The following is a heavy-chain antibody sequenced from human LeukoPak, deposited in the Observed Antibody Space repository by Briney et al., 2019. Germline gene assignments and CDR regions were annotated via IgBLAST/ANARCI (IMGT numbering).Heavy chain of an antibody. V-gene: IGHV4-30-4*08. CDR1: GGSISSGDYY. J-gene: IGHJ3*02. CDR2: IYYSGST. CDR3: ARTQGNDAFDI. D-gene: IGHD1-1*01. Sequence: PSETLSLTCTVSGGSISSGDYYWSWIRQPPGKGLEWIGYIYYSGSTYYNPSLKSRVTISVDTSKNQFSLKLSPVTAADTAVYYCARTQGNDAFDIWGQGTMVTVSS.